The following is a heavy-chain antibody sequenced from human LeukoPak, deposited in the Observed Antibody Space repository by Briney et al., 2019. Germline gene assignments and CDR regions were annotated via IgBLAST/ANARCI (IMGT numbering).Heavy chain of an antibody. CDR3: ARARTVAGTFNY. Sequence: GGSLRLSCAASGFTFSSYSMNWVRQAPGKGLEWVSYISSSGSTIYYADSVKGRFTISRDNAKNSLYLQMNSLRAEDTAVYYCARARTVAGTFNYWGQGTLVTVSS. D-gene: IGHD6-19*01. J-gene: IGHJ4*02. V-gene: IGHV3-48*04. CDR2: ISSSGSTI. CDR1: GFTFSSYS.